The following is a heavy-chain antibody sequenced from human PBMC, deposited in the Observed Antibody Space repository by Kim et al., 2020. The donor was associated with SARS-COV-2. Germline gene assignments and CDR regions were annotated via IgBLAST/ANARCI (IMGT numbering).Heavy chain of an antibody. Sequence: GGSLRLSCGASGFTFGTYAMTWLRRAPGKGLEWVSTIGGNGVKTYYADSVKGRFTISRDNSKNTLYLQMDSLRAGDTALYYCAKESGRTKHAFDNW. CDR1: GFTFGTYA. J-gene: IGHJ3*02. V-gene: IGHV3-23*01. CDR3: AKESGRTKHAFDN. CDR2: IGGNGVKT.